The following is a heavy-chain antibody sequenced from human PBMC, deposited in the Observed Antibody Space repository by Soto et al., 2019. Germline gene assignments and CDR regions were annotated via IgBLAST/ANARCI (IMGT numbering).Heavy chain of an antibody. J-gene: IGHJ6*02. CDR2: IYYSGST. CDR1: GGSISSGGYY. D-gene: IGHD2-2*01. V-gene: IGHV4-31*03. CDR3: ARVPGVVVVPAAIYYYGMDV. Sequence: LSLTCTVSGGSISSGGYYWSWIRQHPGKGLEWIGYIYYSGSTYYNPSLKSRVTISVDTSKNQFSLKLSSVTAADTAVYYCARVPGVVVVPAAIYYYGMDVWGQGTTVTVS.